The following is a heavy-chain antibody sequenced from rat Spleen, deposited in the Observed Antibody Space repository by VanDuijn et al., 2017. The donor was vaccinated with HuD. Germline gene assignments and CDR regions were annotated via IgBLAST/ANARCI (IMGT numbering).Heavy chain of an antibody. D-gene: IGHD1-2*01. CDR3: TRDTIAAISGGFDY. V-gene: IGHV2-1*01. CDR2: MWRGGST. Sequence: QVQLKESGPGLVQPSQTLSLTCTVSGFSLTSYNVHWVRQPPGKGLEWMGVMWRGGSTDYNSALKSRLSISRDTSKSQVFLKMNSLQTEDTAIYFCTRDTIAAISGGFDYWGQGVMVTVSS. J-gene: IGHJ2*01. CDR1: GFSLTSYN.